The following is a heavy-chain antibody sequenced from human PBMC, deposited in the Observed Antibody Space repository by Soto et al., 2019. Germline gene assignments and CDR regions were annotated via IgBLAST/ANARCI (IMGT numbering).Heavy chain of an antibody. D-gene: IGHD2-8*01. Sequence: SETLSLTCAVSGDSVRSSHFSWAWIRQHPGKPLEWIGYVYSTGTTNYSPSLKSRVDMSVDTSEKQFSLKVRSVTPADAAVNFCARVGMLVVPKNGKSDYFYAMDVRGLGIPVTV. CDR3: ARVGMLVVPKNGKSDYFYAMDV. CDR2: VYSTGTT. V-gene: IGHV4-61*01. CDR1: GDSVRSSHFS. J-gene: IGHJ6*02.